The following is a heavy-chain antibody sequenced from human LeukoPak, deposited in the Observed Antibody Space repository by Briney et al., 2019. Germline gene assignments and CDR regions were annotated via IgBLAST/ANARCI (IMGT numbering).Heavy chain of an antibody. V-gene: IGHV1-18*01. Sequence: ASVKVSCKASGYTFTSYGISWVRQAPGQGLEWMGWISGYNGNTNYAQKFQGRVTMTRDMSTSTVYMELSSLRSEDTAVYYCATPTVVTGDGAFDIWGQGTMVTVSS. J-gene: IGHJ3*02. CDR2: ISGYNGNT. D-gene: IGHD4-23*01. CDR1: GYTFTSYG. CDR3: ATPTVVTGDGAFDI.